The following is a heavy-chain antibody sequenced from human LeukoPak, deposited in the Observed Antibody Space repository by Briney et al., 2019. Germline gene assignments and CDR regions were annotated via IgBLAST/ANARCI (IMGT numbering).Heavy chain of an antibody. D-gene: IGHD3-16*02. CDR2: ISYSGST. CDR1: GGSISSYY. CDR3: ARVGGIYDYVWGSYRHDPFDI. V-gene: IGHV4-59*01. J-gene: IGHJ3*02. Sequence: SETLSLTCTVSGGSISSYYWSWIRQPPGKGLEWIGYISYSGSTNFNPSLKSRVTISVDTSKNQFSLKLSSVTAADTAVYYCARVGGIYDYVWGSYRHDPFDIWGQGTMVTVSS.